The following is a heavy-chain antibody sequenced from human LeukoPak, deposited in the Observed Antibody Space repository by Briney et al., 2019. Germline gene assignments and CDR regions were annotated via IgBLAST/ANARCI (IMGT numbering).Heavy chain of an antibody. V-gene: IGHV1-2*02. Sequence: GASVKVSCKASGYTFIGYYIHWVRQAPGQGLEWMGWINPNSGGTNYAQKFQGRVTMTRDTSISTAYMELSRLRSDDTAVYYCAREDAAAGSDYWGQGTLVTVSS. CDR3: AREDAAAGSDY. D-gene: IGHD6-13*01. CDR1: GYTFIGYY. CDR2: INPNSGGT. J-gene: IGHJ4*02.